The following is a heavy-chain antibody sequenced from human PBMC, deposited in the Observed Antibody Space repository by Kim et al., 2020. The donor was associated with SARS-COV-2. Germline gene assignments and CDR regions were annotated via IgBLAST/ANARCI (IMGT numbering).Heavy chain of an antibody. CDR1: GGTFSSYA. CDR3: ASGPYDFWSGYRRVNWFDP. Sequence: SVKVSCKASGGTFSSYAISWVRQAPGQGLEWMGGIIPIFGTANYAQKFQGRVTITADESTSTAYMELSSLRSEDTAVYYCASGPYDFWSGYRRVNWFDPWGQGTLVTVSS. V-gene: IGHV1-69*13. J-gene: IGHJ5*02. D-gene: IGHD3-3*01. CDR2: IIPIFGTA.